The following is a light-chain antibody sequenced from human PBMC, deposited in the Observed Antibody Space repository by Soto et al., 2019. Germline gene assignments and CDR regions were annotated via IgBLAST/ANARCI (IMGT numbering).Light chain of an antibody. CDR1: SSDVGGYNY. Sequence: QSVLTQPASVSGSPGQSITISCTGTSSDVGGYNYVSWYQQHPGKAPKLMIYEVSNRPSGVSNRFSGSKSGNTASLTISGLQAEDEADYYCSSYTRSNTMVLGGGTKVTVL. CDR2: EVS. V-gene: IGLV2-14*01. J-gene: IGLJ2*01. CDR3: SSYTRSNTMV.